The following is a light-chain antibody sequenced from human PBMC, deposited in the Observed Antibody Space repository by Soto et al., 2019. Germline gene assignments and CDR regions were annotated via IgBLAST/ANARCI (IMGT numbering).Light chain of an antibody. CDR3: QQCAYWPET. CDR2: YSS. CDR1: QSVRTN. J-gene: IGKJ1*01. V-gene: IGKV3D-15*01. Sequence: EVMMTQFPDTVSVTPGETVTLSCGASQSVRTNLAWYQQRPGQAPRLLIHYSSTRATDVPARFSGSGSGTNFTLAISSLQSEDFAVYFCQQCAYWPETFGQGTKVDIK.